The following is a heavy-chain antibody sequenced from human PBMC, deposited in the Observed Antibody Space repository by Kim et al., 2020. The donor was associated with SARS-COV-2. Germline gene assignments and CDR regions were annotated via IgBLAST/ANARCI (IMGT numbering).Heavy chain of an antibody. V-gene: IGHV3-9*01. CDR2: ISWNSGSI. J-gene: IGHJ3*02. D-gene: IGHD3-3*01. Sequence: GGSLRLSCAASGFTFDDYAMHWVRQAPGKGLEWVSGISWNSGSIGYADSVKGRFTISRDNAKNSLYLQMNSLRAEDTALYYCAKAVHRGMYYDFWSGSSHFDIWGQGTMVTVSS. CDR3: AKAVHRGMYYDFWSGSSHFDI. CDR1: GFTFDDYA.